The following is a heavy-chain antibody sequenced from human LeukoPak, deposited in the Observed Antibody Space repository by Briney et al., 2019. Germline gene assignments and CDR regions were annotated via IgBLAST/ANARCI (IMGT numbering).Heavy chain of an antibody. V-gene: IGHV3-48*01. CDR3: ARAPRRYSYGFFDY. Sequence: GGSLRLSCAASGFTFTIYGLNWVRQAPGKVPEWVSYIDARSGITYYADSVQGRFTISRDNAQESVFLQMNSLRAEDTAVYYCARAPRRYSYGFFDYWGQGTLVTVSS. J-gene: IGHJ4*02. CDR1: GFTFTIYG. D-gene: IGHD5-18*01. CDR2: IDARSGIT.